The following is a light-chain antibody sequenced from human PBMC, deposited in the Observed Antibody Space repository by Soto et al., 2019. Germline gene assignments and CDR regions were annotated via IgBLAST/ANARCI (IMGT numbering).Light chain of an antibody. Sequence: QSVLTQPRSVSGSPGQSVTISCTGTSSDVGGYNYVSWYQQHPGKAPKLMIYDVSKRPSGVPDRFSGSKSGNTASLTTSGLQAEDEADYYCCSYAGSYFYVFGTGTKVTV. J-gene: IGLJ1*01. CDR2: DVS. CDR1: SSDVGGYNY. V-gene: IGLV2-11*01. CDR3: CSYAGSYFYV.